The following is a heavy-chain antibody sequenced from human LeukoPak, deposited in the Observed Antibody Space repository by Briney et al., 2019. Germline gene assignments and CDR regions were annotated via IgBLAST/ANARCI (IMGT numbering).Heavy chain of an antibody. CDR2: ISSSSSYI. CDR3: ARDEGQLDAYYYYGMDV. J-gene: IGHJ6*02. D-gene: IGHD6-6*01. Sequence: GGSLRLSCAVSGFTFSGFWMSWSRQAPGKGLEWVSSISSSSSYIYYADSVKGRFTISRDNAKNSLYLQMNSLRAEDTAVYYCARDEGQLDAYYYYGMDVWGQGTTVTVSS. V-gene: IGHV3-21*01. CDR1: GFTFSGFW.